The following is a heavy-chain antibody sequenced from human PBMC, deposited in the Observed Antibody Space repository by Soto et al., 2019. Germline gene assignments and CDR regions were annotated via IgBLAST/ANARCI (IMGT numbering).Heavy chain of an antibody. CDR3: ARELDSSGYYFENWFDP. CDR1: GGSISSGDYY. V-gene: IGHV4-30-4*01. CDR2: IYYSGST. D-gene: IGHD3-22*01. J-gene: IGHJ5*02. Sequence: SETLSLTCTVSGGSISSGDYYWSWIRQPPGKGLEWIGYIYYSGSTYYNPSLKSRVTISVDTSKNQFSLKLSSVTAADTAVYYCARELDSSGYYFENWFDPWGQGTLVTVSS.